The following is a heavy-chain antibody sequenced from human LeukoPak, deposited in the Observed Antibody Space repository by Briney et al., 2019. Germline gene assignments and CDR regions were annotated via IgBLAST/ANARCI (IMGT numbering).Heavy chain of an antibody. V-gene: IGHV3-30*18. CDR2: ISYDGSNK. Sequence: GGSLRLSCAASGFTFSSYGMHWVRQAPGKRLEWVAVISYDGSNKYYVDSVKGRFTISRDNSKNTLYLQMNSLRAEDTAVYYCAKDPGRFVVVPAAIDYWGQGTLVTVSS. CDR3: AKDPGRFVVVPAAIDY. CDR1: GFTFSSYG. D-gene: IGHD2-2*02. J-gene: IGHJ4*02.